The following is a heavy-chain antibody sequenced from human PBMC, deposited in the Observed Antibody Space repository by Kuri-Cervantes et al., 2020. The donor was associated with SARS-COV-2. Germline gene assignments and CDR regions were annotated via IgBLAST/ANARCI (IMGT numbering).Heavy chain of an antibody. CDR2: IWYDGSNK. CDR1: GFTFSSYG. J-gene: IGHJ6*02. V-gene: IGHV3-33*01. D-gene: IGHD6-13*01. CDR3: ARDLRQQLAYGMDV. Sequence: GESLKISCAASGFTFSSYGMHRVRQAPGKGLEWVAVIWYDGSNKYYADSVKGRFTISRDNSKNTLYLQMNSLRAEDTAVYYCARDLRQQLAYGMDVWGQGTTVTVSS.